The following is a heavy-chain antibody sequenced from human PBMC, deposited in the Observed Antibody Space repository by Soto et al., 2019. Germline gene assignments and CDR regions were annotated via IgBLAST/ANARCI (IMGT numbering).Heavy chain of an antibody. V-gene: IGHV3-48*04. Sequence: GGSLRLSCAASGFTFSSYSMNWVRQAPGKGLEWVSYISSSSSTIYYADSVKGRFTISRDNAKNSLYLQMNSLRAEDTAVYYCARDLYYYASSGFNYWGQGTLVTVSS. CDR2: ISSSSSTI. D-gene: IGHD3-22*01. CDR1: GFTFSSYS. J-gene: IGHJ4*02. CDR3: ARDLYYYASSGFNY.